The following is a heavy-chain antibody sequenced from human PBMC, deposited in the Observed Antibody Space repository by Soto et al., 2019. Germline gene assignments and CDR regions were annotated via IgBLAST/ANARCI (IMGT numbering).Heavy chain of an antibody. D-gene: IGHD3-16*02. J-gene: IGHJ4*02. CDR2: IYYSGST. Sequence: TLSLTCTVSGGSISSGGYYWSWIRQHPGKGLEWIGYIYYSGSTYYNPSLKSRVTISVDTSKNQFSLKLSSVTAADTAVYYCARFQGVKYYFDYWGQGTLVTVSS. V-gene: IGHV4-31*03. CDR3: ARFQGVKYYFDY. CDR1: GGSISSGGYY.